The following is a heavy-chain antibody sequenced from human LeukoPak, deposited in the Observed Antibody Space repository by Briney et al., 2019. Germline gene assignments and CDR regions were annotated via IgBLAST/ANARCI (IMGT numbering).Heavy chain of an antibody. J-gene: IGHJ2*01. CDR1: GLTFSSYS. CDR2: ISRSSSYI. V-gene: IGHV3-21*01. Sequence: NPGGSLRLSCAASGLTFSSYSMNCVRQAPGKGLEWVSSISRSSSYIYYADSVKGRFTISRDNAKNSLYLQMNSLRAEDTALYYCARGNGGTRSRYWYFDLWGRGTLVTVSS. D-gene: IGHD4-23*01. CDR3: ARGNGGTRSRYWYFDL.